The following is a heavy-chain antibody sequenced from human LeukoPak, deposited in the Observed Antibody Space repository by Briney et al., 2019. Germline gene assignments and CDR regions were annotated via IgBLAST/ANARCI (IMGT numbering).Heavy chain of an antibody. CDR1: GYTFTSYD. V-gene: IGHV1-8*01. D-gene: IGHD2-15*01. CDR3: ARGAPGSYCSGGSCPYFDY. Sequence: ASVKVSCKASGYTFTSYDINWVRQATGQGLEWMGWMNPNSGNTGYAQKFQGRVTMTRNTSISTAYMELSSLRSEDTAVYYCARGAPGSYCSGGSCPYFDYWGQGTLVSFSS. CDR2: MNPNSGNT. J-gene: IGHJ4*02.